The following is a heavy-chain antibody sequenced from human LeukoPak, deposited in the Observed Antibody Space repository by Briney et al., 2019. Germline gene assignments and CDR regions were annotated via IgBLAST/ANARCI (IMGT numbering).Heavy chain of an antibody. D-gene: IGHD3-10*01. J-gene: IGHJ4*02. V-gene: IGHV4-31*03. CDR2: IYYSGST. CDR3: ARGDYYGSGSYYPLDY. CDR1: GGSISSGDYY. Sequence: SETLSLTCTVSGGSISSGDYYWSWIRQPPGRGLEWIGYIYYSGSTYYNPSLKSRVTISVDTSKNQFSLKLSSVTAADTAVYYCARGDYYGSGSYYPLDYWGQGTLVTVSS.